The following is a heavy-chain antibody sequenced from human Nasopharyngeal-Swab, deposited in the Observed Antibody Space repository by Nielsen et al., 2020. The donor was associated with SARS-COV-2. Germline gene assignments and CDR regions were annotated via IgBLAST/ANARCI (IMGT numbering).Heavy chain of an antibody. CDR3: ARGYCSGGSCYRYYYYYYMDV. D-gene: IGHD2-15*01. J-gene: IGHJ6*03. Sequence: PGKGREWIGYIYYSGSTKYNPSLKSRVTISVDTSKNQFSLKLSSVTAADTAVYYYARGYCSGGSCYRYYYYYYMDVWGKGTTVTVSS. CDR2: IYYSGST. V-gene: IGHV4-59*13.